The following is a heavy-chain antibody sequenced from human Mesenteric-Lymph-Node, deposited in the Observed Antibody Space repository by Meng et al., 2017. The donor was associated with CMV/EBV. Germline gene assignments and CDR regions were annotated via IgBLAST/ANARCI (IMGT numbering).Heavy chain of an antibody. D-gene: IGHD2-2*01. V-gene: IGHV1-69*02. CDR1: GGTFSSYT. Sequence: SVKVSCKASGGTFSSYTISWVRQAPGQGLEWMGRIIPILGIANYAQKFQGRVTITADKSTSTAYMELSGLRSEDTAVYYCARSEVPAAIPGDYYGMDVWGQGTTVTVSS. J-gene: IGHJ6*02. CDR3: ARSEVPAAIPGDYYGMDV. CDR2: IIPILGIA.